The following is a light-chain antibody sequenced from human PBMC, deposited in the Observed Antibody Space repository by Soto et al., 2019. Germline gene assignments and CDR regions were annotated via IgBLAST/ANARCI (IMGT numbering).Light chain of an antibody. CDR3: QQYGNSRYT. V-gene: IGKV3-20*01. CDR2: GAS. Sequence: ENVLTQSPGTLSLSPGEGATLSCRASQSVSNIYLAWYQQKPGQAPRLLIYGASSRATGIPDRFSGSGSGTDFILPISRLEPEDFAVYYCQQYGNSRYTFGQGTKLEIK. CDR1: QSVSNIY. J-gene: IGKJ2*01.